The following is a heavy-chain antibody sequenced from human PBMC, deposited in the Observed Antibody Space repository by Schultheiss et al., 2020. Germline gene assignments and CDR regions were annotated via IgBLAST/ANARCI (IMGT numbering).Heavy chain of an antibody. CDR3: ARVGGEDYGSGPRPLYYYYGMDV. V-gene: IGHV4-59*01. D-gene: IGHD3-10*01. CDR2: IYYSGST. J-gene: IGHJ6*02. Sequence: SETLSLTCTVSGGSISSYYWSWIRQPPGKGLEWIGYIYYSGSTNYNPSLKSRVTISVDTSKNQFSLKLSSVTVADTAVYYCARVGGEDYGSGPRPLYYYYGMDVWGQGTTVTVSS. CDR1: GGSISSYY.